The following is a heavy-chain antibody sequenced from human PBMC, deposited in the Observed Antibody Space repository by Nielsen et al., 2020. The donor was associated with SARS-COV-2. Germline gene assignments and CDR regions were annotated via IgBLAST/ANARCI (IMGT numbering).Heavy chain of an antibody. J-gene: IGHJ4*02. CDR1: GFTFSSYS. Sequence: GRSLRLSCAASGFTFSSYSMNWVRQAPGKGLEWVSSISSSSSYIYYADSVKGRFTISRDNAKNSLYLQMNSLRAEDTAVYYCARELSSGAGYWGQGTLVTVSS. CDR3: ARELSSGAGY. D-gene: IGHD6-19*01. V-gene: IGHV3-21*01. CDR2: ISSSSSYI.